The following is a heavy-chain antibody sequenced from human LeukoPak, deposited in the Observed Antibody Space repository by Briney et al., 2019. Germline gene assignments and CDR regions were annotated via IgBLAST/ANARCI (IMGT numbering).Heavy chain of an antibody. CDR3: AKRPGYSSGWYTDS. Sequence: GGSLRLSCAASGFTFSIYAMTWVRQAPGKGLEWVSAIISDGGTYYADSVKGRFTISRDNSKNTLYLQMNSLRAEDTAVYYCAKRPGYSSGWYTDSWGQGTLVTVS. CDR2: IISDGGT. V-gene: IGHV3-23*01. CDR1: GFTFSIYA. D-gene: IGHD6-19*01. J-gene: IGHJ4*02.